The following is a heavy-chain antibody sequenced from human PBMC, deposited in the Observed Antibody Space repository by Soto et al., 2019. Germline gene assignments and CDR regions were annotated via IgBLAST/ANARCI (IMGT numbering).Heavy chain of an antibody. V-gene: IGHV1-3*05. CDR2: INAGNGNT. J-gene: IGHJ4*02. CDR1: GYTFTGYA. CDR3: ARAVAVPADFDY. D-gene: IGHD6-19*01. Sequence: QVQLVQSGAEEKKPGASVKVSCKASGYTFTGYAMHWVRQAPGQRLEWMGWINAGNGNTKYSQKFQGRLTITRDTSASTAYIELNSLRSEDTAVFYAARAVAVPADFDYWGQGTLVTVSS.